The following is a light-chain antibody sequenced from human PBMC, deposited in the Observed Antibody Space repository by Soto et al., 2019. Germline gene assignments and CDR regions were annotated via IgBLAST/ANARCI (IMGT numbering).Light chain of an antibody. J-gene: IGKJ5*01. V-gene: IGKV1-39*01. CDR1: QSISSY. Sequence: IQLTQSPSSLSASVGAGVTITCRASQSISSYLNWYQQKPGKAPKLMIYAASSLQSGVPSRFSGSGSGTDCTLTISSLQPEDFATYYCQQSYSTPITLGQGTRLEIK. CDR2: AAS. CDR3: QQSYSTPIT.